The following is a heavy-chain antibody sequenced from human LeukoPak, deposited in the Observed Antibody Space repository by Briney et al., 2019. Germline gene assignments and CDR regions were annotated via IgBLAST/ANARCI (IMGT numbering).Heavy chain of an antibody. D-gene: IGHD2-2*01. Sequence: GGSLRLSCAASGFTFSSYWMHWVRQAPGKGLEWVSAISGSGGSTYYADSVKGRFTISRDNSKNTLYLQMNSLRAEDTAVYYCAKEYCSSTSCWTWGQGTLVTVSS. CDR1: GFTFSSYW. V-gene: IGHV3-23*01. J-gene: IGHJ4*02. CDR3: AKEYCSSTSCWT. CDR2: ISGSGGST.